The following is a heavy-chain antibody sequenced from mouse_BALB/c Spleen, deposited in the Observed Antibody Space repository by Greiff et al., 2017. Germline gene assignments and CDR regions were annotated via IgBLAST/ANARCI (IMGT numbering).Heavy chain of an antibody. D-gene: IGHD2-1*01. V-gene: IGHV14-4*02. CDR1: GFNIKDYY. J-gene: IGHJ2*01. CDR2: IDPENGDT. Sequence: VQLQQSGAELVRSGASDKLSCTASGFNIKDYYMHWVKQRPEQGLEWIGWIDPENGDTEYAPKFQGKATMTADTSSNTAYLQLSSLTSEDTAVYYCNGHGNYNWGQGTTLTVSS. CDR3: NGHGNYN.